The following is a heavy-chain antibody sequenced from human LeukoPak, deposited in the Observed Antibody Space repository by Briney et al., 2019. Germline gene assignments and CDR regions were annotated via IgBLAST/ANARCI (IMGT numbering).Heavy chain of an antibody. CDR1: GFIFSNYC. CDR2: ICPDGTVT. CDR3: VRDFRSADY. V-gene: IGHV3-74*01. J-gene: IGHJ4*02. Sequence: GGSLRLSCAASGFIFSNYCMHWVRQIPGKGLVWVSRICPDGTVTNYADSVKGRFTISRDNAKNMVFLQMNSLRADDTAVYYCVRDFRSADYWGQGILVTVSS.